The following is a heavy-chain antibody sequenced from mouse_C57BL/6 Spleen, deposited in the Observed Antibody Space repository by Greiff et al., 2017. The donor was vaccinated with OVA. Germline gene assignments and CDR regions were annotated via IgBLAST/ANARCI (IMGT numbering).Heavy chain of an antibody. CDR3: ARCSRYGYFDH. CDR1: GYSFTDYN. CDR2: INPDYGTT. J-gene: IGHJ2*01. Sequence: EVQLQQSGPELVKPGASVKLSCTASGYSFTDYNMNWVKQSHGKSLEWIGVINPDYGTTSYNQKLKGKATLTVDQSSNTAYLQLNSLTSEDSAVYYCARCSRYGYFDHWGQGTTLTVSP. D-gene: IGHD1-1*02. V-gene: IGHV1-39*01.